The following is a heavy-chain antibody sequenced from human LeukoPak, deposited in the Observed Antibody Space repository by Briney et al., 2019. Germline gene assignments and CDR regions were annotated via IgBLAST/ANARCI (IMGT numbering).Heavy chain of an antibody. CDR3: AGVKGIVWYFDL. V-gene: IGHV3-30-3*01. Sequence: PGGSLRLSCAASGFTFSSYAMHWVRQAPGKGLEWVAVISYDGSNKYYADSVKGRFTISRDNSKNTLYLQMNSLRAEDTAVYYCAGVKGIVWYFDLWGRGTLVTVSS. J-gene: IGHJ2*01. D-gene: IGHD2-15*01. CDR2: ISYDGSNK. CDR1: GFTFSSYA.